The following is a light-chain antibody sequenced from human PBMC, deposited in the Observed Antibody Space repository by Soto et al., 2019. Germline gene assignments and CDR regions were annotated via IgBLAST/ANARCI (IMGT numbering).Light chain of an antibody. CDR3: QQYNSFPLT. Sequence: DIHMTQSPSSLSASVGDRVTITCRASQSIRKSLAWYQQKPGKAPKLLIYDASNLERGVPSRFSGSGSGTDFTLTISSLQAEDFATYYCQQYNSFPLTFGGGTKVDIK. V-gene: IGKV1-5*01. CDR1: QSIRKS. CDR2: DAS. J-gene: IGKJ4*01.